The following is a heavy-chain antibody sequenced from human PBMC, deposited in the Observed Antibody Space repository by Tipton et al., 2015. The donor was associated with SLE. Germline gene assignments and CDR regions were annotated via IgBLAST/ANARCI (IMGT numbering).Heavy chain of an antibody. CDR2: IGNSGDTK. D-gene: IGHD1-1*01. J-gene: IGHJ2*01. CDR3: ARDSDTTGRHWYFDL. CDR1: GFTFSDYY. V-gene: IGHV3-11*04. Sequence: QLVQSGGGLVQPGGSLRLSCVASGFTFSDYYMNWVRQAPGTGLEWVSHIGNSGDTKYYADSVTGRFSISRDNAKNSLYLQMNSLRVEDTAVYYCARDSDTTGRHWYFDLWGRGTLVTVSS.